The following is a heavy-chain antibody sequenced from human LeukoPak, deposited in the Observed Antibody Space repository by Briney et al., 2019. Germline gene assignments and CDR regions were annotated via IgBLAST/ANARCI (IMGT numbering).Heavy chain of an antibody. CDR1: GGSTTSTDFW. J-gene: IGHJ6*02. CDR2: FYYNGSP. V-gene: IGHV4-39*07. CDR3: ARAKGSSSSSLYGMDV. D-gene: IGHD6-6*01. Sequence: SETLSLTCSVSGGSTTSTDFWWGWIRQPPGKGLEWITNFYYNGSPYNNPSLEGRVTISVDTSKNQFSLKLSSVTAADTAVYYCARAKGSSSSSLYGMDVWGQGTTVTVSS.